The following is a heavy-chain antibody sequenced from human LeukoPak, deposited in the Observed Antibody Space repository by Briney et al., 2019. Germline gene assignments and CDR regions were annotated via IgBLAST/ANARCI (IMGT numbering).Heavy chain of an antibody. CDR3: ARHEYSGSYYGLSWFDP. Sequence: PSETLSLTCTVSGGSICSSGYYWGWIRQPPGKGLEWIASIHYSGSTYYNPSLKSRVTISVDTSKNQLSLKLSSLTAADTAVYYCARHEYSGSYYGLSWFDPWGQGTLVTVSS. D-gene: IGHD1-26*01. CDR2: IHYSGST. V-gene: IGHV4-39*01. CDR1: GGSICSSGYY. J-gene: IGHJ5*02.